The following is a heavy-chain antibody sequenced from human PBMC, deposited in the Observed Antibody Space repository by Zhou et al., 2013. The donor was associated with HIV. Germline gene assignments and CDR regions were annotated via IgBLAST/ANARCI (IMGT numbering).Heavy chain of an antibody. CDR1: GYAFTTYY. CDR2: INPGIGTT. Sequence: QVQLVQSGAEMKKPGASVNISCEASGYAFTTYYIHWVRQAPGQGLEWMGLINPGIGTTYYAEKFQGRVTMTRDTSTSTVNMQLGTLTSEDTAVYYCVRGRSTNYFDSWGQGTLVTVSS. CDR3: VRGRSTNYFDS. D-gene: IGHD3-16*02. J-gene: IGHJ4*02. V-gene: IGHV1-46*01.